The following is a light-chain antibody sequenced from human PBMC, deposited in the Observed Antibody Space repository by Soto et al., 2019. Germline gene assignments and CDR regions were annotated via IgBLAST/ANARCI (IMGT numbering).Light chain of an antibody. V-gene: IGKV1-5*01. CDR2: DAS. CDR3: QQYKSYST. J-gene: IGKJ1*01. Sequence: DIQLTQSPSTLSASLGDRVALACRAAQSLNIRLALYQHRSGKAPRLLIYDASTLESGVPSRFSGSGSGTEFTLTIINLQPDDLATYICQQYKSYSTFGRGTKVDIK. CDR1: QSLNIR.